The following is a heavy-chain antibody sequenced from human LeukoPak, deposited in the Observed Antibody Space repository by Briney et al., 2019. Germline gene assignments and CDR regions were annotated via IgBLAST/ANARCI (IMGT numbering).Heavy chain of an antibody. CDR1: GFTFSSYE. J-gene: IGHJ4*02. D-gene: IGHD6-13*01. CDR2: ISSSGSTI. CDR3: ARGIAAALDY. Sequence: GSLRPSCAASGFTFSSYEMNWVRKAPGKGLEWVSYISSSGSTIYYADSVKGRFTISRDNAKNSLYLQMNSLRAEDTAVYYCARGIAAALDYWGQGTLVTVSS. V-gene: IGHV3-48*03.